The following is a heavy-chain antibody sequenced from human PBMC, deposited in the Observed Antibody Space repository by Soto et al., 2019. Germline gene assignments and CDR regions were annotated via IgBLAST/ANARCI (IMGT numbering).Heavy chain of an antibody. V-gene: IGHV4-4*07. CDR3: AREYTQTVDGPTPFYFDY. Sequence: XESLSLPCRVSGDSINRYYGSWIRQSAGKGLEWIGRTYITGDTNFNPSLKSRVTMSLDMSRHQLSLHLSSVTAADTAVYYCAREYTQTVDGPTPFYFDYWGQGTPVTVSS. CDR1: GDSINRYY. J-gene: IGHJ4*02. D-gene: IGHD6-19*01. CDR2: TYITGDT.